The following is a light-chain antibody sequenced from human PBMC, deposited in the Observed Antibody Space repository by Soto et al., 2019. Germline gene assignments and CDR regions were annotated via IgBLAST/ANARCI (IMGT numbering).Light chain of an antibody. CDR1: SSDVGRYNL. CDR3: CSYAGSSTFYV. Sequence: QSALTQPASVSGSPGQSITISCTGTSSDVGRYNLVSWYQQHPGKAPKLMIYEVSKRPSGVSNRFSGSKSGNTASLTISGLQAEDEADYYCCSYAGSSTFYVFGTGTKLTVL. CDR2: EVS. V-gene: IGLV2-23*02. J-gene: IGLJ1*01.